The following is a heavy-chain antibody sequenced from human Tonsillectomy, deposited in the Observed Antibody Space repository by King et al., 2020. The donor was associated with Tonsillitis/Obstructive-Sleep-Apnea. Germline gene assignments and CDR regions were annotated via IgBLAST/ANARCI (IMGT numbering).Heavy chain of an antibody. Sequence: VQLQQWGAGLLKPSETLSLTCAVYGGSFSGYYWSWIRQPPGKGLECIGEINHSGSTNYNPSLKSRVTISVDTSKNQFSLQLSSVTAADTAVYYCARGTLKDVVPAATLDYMDVWGKGTPVPVSS. J-gene: IGHJ6*03. D-gene: IGHD2-2*01. CDR2: INHSGST. V-gene: IGHV4-34*01. CDR3: ARGTLKDVVPAATLDYMDV. CDR1: GGSFSGYY.